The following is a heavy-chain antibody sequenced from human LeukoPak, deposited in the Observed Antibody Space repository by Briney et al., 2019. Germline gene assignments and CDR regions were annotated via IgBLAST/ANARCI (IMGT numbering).Heavy chain of an antibody. CDR3: ARSSVGAASLDY. CDR1: GYTFTSYD. CDR2: MNPNSGNT. D-gene: IGHD2-15*01. J-gene: IGHJ4*02. Sequence: ASVKVSCKASGYTFTSYDINWVRQATGHGLEWMGWMNPNSGNTGYAQKFQGRVTMTRNTSISTAYMELSSLRSEDTAVYYCARSSVGAASLDYWGQGTLVTVSS. V-gene: IGHV1-8*01.